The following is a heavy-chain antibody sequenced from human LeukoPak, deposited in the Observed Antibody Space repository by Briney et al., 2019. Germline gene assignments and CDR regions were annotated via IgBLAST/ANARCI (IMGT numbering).Heavy chain of an antibody. D-gene: IGHD3-16*02. Sequence: PGGSLRLSCAASGFTFSNYGMHWVRQAPGKGLEWVAFILYDGSNKYYADSVKGRFTISRDNSKNTLYLQMNSLRAEDTAVYYCAKDAITFGGVIVTLYFDYWGQGTLVTVSS. V-gene: IGHV3-30*02. CDR1: GFTFSNYG. J-gene: IGHJ4*02. CDR3: AKDAITFGGVIVTLYFDY. CDR2: ILYDGSNK.